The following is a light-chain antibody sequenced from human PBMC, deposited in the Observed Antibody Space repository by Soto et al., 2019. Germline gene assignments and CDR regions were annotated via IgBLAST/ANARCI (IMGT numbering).Light chain of an antibody. CDR1: SSNIGAGYD. J-gene: IGLJ2*01. CDR3: KSYASSLSGYVV. V-gene: IGLV1-40*01. CDR2: GNS. Sequence: QSVLTQPPSVSGAPGQWVTISCTGSSSNIGAGYDVHWYQQLPGTAPKLLIYGNSNRPSGVPDPFSGSKSGTSASLAITGLEAEDEADYYWKSYASSLSGYVVFGGGTKLTVL.